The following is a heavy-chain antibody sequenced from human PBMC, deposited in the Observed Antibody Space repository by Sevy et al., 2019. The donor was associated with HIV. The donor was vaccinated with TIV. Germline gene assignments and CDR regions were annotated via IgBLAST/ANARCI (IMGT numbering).Heavy chain of an antibody. Sequence: SETLSLTCTVSGGSISSYYWSWIRQPAGKGLEWIGRIYTSGSTNYNPSLKSRVTMSVDTSKNQFSLKLSSVTAADTAVYYCARETYDILTGSYYYYYMDVWGKGTTVTVSS. CDR3: ARETYDILTGSYYYYYMDV. J-gene: IGHJ6*03. D-gene: IGHD3-9*01. CDR2: IYTSGST. CDR1: GGSISSYY. V-gene: IGHV4-4*07.